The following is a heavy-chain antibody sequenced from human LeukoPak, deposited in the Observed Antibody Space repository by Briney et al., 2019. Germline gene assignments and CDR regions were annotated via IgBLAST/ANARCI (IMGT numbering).Heavy chain of an antibody. Sequence: SETLSLTCTVSGGSISSYYWSWIRQPPGKGLEWIGYIYYSGSTNYNPSLKSRVTISVDTSKNQFSLKLSSVTAADTAVYYCARWDFPYDSSGDGQGDYWGQGTLVTVSS. J-gene: IGHJ4*02. V-gene: IGHV4-59*01. CDR3: ARWDFPYDSSGDGQGDY. CDR2: IYYSGST. CDR1: GGSISSYY. D-gene: IGHD3-22*01.